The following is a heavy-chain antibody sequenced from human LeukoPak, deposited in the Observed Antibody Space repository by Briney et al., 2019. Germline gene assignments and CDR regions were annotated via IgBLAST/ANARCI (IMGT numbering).Heavy chain of an antibody. CDR3: ARRWNYGRNYYIDV. CDR2: INDSGRI. J-gene: IGHJ6*03. D-gene: IGHD1-7*01. Sequence: PSETLSLTCAVYGGSFSNYYWRWIRQPPGKGLEWIGEINDSGRINYNPSLMSRVTVSVDTSKNQFSLRLTSVTATDTAVYYCARRWNYGRNYYIDVWGNGPRSASP. CDR1: GGSFSNYY. V-gene: IGHV4-34*01.